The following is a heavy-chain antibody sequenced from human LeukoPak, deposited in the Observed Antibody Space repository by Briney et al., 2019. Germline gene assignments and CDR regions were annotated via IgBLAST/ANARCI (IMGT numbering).Heavy chain of an antibody. V-gene: IGHV4-59*01. Sequence: SETLSLTCTVSGGSISSYYWSWIRQPPGKGLEWIGYIYYSGSTNYNPSLKSRVTISVDTSKNQFSLKLSSVTAADTAVYYCARAVGGYGEDNWFDPWGQGTLVTVSS. CDR2: IYYSGST. CDR3: ARAVGGYGEDNWFDP. CDR1: GGSISSYY. J-gene: IGHJ5*02. D-gene: IGHD4-17*01.